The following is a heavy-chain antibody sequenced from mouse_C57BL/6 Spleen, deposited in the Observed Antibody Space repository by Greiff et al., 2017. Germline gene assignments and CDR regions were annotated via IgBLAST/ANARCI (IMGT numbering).Heavy chain of an antibody. CDR3: ARDGNWYCDV. CDR1: GFTFSDYY. D-gene: IGHD1-1*02. Sequence: EVMLVESEGGLVQPGSSMKLSCTASGFTFSDYYMAWVRQVPEKGLEWVANITYDGSSTYYLDSLKSRFIISRDNAKNILYLQMSSLKSEDTATDYCARDGNWYCDVWGTGTTVTVAS. CDR2: ITYDGSST. J-gene: IGHJ1*03. V-gene: IGHV5-16*01.